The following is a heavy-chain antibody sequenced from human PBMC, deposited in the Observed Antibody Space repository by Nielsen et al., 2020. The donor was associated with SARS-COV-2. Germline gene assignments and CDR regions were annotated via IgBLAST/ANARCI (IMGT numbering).Heavy chain of an antibody. CDR2: ISYDGSNK. Sequence: WIRQPPGKGLEWVAVISYDGSNKYYADSVKGRFTISRDNSKNTLNLQMNSLRAEDTAVYYCAKDARYCSSTSCYPGASDYYYYYYMDVWGKGTTVTVSS. V-gene: IGHV3-30*18. J-gene: IGHJ6*03. CDR3: AKDARYCSSTSCYPGASDYYYYYYMDV. D-gene: IGHD2-2*01.